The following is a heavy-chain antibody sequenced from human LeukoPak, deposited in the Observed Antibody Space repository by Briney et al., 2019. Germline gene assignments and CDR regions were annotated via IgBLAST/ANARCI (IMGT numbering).Heavy chain of an antibody. CDR3: ANVAAAGYQIASFDY. V-gene: IGHV3-48*01. CDR1: GFTFSTYS. CDR2: ITSSSSTM. J-gene: IGHJ4*02. D-gene: IGHD6-13*01. Sequence: GGSLRLSCAASGFTFSTYSMNWVRQAPGKGLEWVSYITSSSSTMFYADSVKGRFTISRDNAENSMYLQMNNLRAEDTAVYYCANVAAAGYQIASFDYWGQGTLVTVSS.